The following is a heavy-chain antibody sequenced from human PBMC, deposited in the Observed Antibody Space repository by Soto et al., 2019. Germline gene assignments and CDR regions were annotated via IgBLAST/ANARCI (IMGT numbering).Heavy chain of an antibody. V-gene: IGHV4-31*03. CDR3: ARAYYRLAFDY. D-gene: IGHD3-22*01. Sequence: SETLSLTCTVSGGSISSSTYYWGWIRQHPGKGLEWIGYIYYSGSTYYNPSLKSRLTISIDTSKNQFSLKLSSVTAADTAVYYCARAYYRLAFDYWGQGTLVTVSS. CDR1: GGSISSSTYY. CDR2: IYYSGST. J-gene: IGHJ4*02.